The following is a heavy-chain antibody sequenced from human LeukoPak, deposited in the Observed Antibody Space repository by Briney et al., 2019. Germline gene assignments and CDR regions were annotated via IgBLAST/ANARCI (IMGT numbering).Heavy chain of an antibody. CDR3: TRGWDL. CDR2: INPDSGDT. J-gene: IGHJ5*02. V-gene: IGHV1-8*03. Sequence: ASVKVSCKASGYRFTSSDINRVRQAPGQGLEWMGWINPDSGDTGYAEKFQDRLTIAGDTSITTDYMELTNLKSEDTAVYYCTRGWDLWGQGTLVTV. CDR1: GYRFTSSD.